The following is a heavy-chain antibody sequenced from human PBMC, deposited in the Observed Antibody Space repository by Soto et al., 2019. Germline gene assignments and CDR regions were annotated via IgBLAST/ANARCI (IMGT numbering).Heavy chain of an antibody. CDR1: GYTFTNYW. J-gene: IGHJ4*02. V-gene: IGHV5-51*01. Sequence: GESLKISCQASGYTFTNYWIGWVRQMPGKGLEWMGIISPGGSDTRYSPSFQGQVTISADKSITTAYLQWSSLKASDTAMYYCARRASSSSSYYFDYWGQGTLDTVSS. D-gene: IGHD6-13*01. CDR3: ARRASSSSSYYFDY. CDR2: ISPGGSDT.